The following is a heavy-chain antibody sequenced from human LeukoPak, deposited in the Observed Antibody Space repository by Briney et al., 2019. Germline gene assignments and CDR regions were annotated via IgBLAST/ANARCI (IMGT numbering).Heavy chain of an antibody. CDR3: ARMVRGFQGDY. CDR1: GGSISSYY. V-gene: IGHV4-59*01. D-gene: IGHD3-10*01. Sequence: SETLSLTCTVSGGSISSYYWSWIRQPPGKGLEWIGYIYYSGSTNYNPSLKSRVTISVDTSKNQFSLKLSSVTAADTAVYYCARMVRGFQGDYWGQGTLVTVSS. CDR2: IYYSGST. J-gene: IGHJ4*02.